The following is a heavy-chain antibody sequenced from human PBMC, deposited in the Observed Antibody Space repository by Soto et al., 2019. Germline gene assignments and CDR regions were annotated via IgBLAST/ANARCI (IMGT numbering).Heavy chain of an antibody. Sequence: EVQLVESGGGLVQPEGSLRLSCAASGFTFSSYDMHWVRQATGKGLEWVSAIGTAGDTYYPGSVKGRFTISRENAKNSLYLQMNSLRAEDTAVYYCARARVGASYFDYWGQGTLVTVSS. V-gene: IGHV3-13*01. CDR2: IGTAGDT. CDR1: GFTFSSYD. J-gene: IGHJ4*02. CDR3: ARARVGASYFDY. D-gene: IGHD1-26*01.